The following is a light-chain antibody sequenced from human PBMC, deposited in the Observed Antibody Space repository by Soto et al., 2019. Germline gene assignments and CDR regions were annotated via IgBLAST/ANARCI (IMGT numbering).Light chain of an antibody. J-gene: IGKJ1*01. CDR2: KAS. CDR1: QSISSW. Sequence: DIQMTQSPSTLSASVGDRVTITCRASQSISSWLAWYQQKPGKAPKLLIYKASSLDSGVPSRFSGSGSGTEFTLTISSLQPDDFATYYCQQYNRSPTFGQGTKVEIK. V-gene: IGKV1-5*03. CDR3: QQYNRSPT.